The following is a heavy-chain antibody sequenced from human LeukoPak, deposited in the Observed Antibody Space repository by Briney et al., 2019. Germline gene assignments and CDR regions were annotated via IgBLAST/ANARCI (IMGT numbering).Heavy chain of an antibody. J-gene: IGHJ2*01. CDR3: VRGSLYSSGRGWYFDL. D-gene: IGHD6-19*01. CDR2: IYYRGGT. V-gene: IGHV4-59*01. CDR1: GGSINSYY. Sequence: SGTLSLTCTVSGGSINSYYWSWIRQPPGKGLEWIGYIYYRGGTNYNSSLKSRVTISVDTSNNQFSLKLTSVTAADTAMYYCVRGSLYSSGRGWYFDLWGRGTLVTVSS.